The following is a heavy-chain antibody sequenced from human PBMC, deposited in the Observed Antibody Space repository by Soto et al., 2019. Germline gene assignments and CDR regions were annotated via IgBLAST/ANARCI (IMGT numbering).Heavy chain of an antibody. V-gene: IGHV1-46*01. J-gene: IGHJ6*02. CDR3: ASDAQTPGLQFLEWPTTIRRYRMNV. Sequence: GSTLTSYYMHWVRQEQAQGLKWMGIINPSGGSTSYAQKFQGRVTMTRDTSTITVYMDLSSLRSEDTAVYYCASDAQTPGLQFLEWPTTIRRYRMNVWGQGTSVTVSS. CDR2: INPSGGST. CDR1: GSTLTSYY. D-gene: IGHD3-3*01.